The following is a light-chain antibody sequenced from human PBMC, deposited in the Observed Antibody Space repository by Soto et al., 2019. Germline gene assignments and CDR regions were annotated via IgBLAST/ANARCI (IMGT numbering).Light chain of an antibody. CDR2: GSS. CDR1: QSVSNN. Sequence: EIVLTQSPATLSLSPGERATLSCRASQSVSNNYLASYQQKPGQARRLLIYGSSTRATGIPARFSGSGSGTEFTLTISSLQAEDFAVYCWQQYNIWPTFGGGTKVDIK. J-gene: IGKJ4*01. CDR3: QQYNIWPT. V-gene: IGKV3-15*01.